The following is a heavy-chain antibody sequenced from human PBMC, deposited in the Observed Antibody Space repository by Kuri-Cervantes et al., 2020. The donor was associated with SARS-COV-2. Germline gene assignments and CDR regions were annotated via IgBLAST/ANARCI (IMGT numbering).Heavy chain of an antibody. J-gene: IGHJ4*02. D-gene: IGHD3-3*01. Sequence: GGSLRLSCAASGFTFSSYWMSWVRQAPGKGLEWVPYISSSSSTIYYADSVKGRFTISRDNAKNSLYLQMNSLRAEDTAVYYCARASFDFWSGYYTGYYFDFWGQGALVTVSS. CDR1: GFTFSSYW. CDR3: ARASFDFWSGYYTGYYFDF. V-gene: IGHV3-48*01. CDR2: ISSSSSTI.